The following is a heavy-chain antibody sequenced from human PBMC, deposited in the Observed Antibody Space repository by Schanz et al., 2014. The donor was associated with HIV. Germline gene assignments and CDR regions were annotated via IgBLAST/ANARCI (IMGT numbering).Heavy chain of an antibody. CDR2: IIPIFDTP. Sequence: QVQLVQSGAEVKKPGSSVKVSCKTSGGTFSSFAINWVRQAPGQGLEWIGGIIPIFDTPDYAQKFQGRVTITADNAHPPPTPHPPDHAQKYHGRVTITADKSTSTAYMGLNSLTYDDTAVYYCASGSILGVDHDNDDDAFDLWGQGTMVTVSS. J-gene: IGHJ3*01. V-gene: IGHV1-69*06. CDR1: GGTFSSFA. D-gene: IGHD2-2*01. CDR3: TADKSTSTAYMGLNSLTYDDTAVYYCASGSILGVDHDNDDDAFDL.